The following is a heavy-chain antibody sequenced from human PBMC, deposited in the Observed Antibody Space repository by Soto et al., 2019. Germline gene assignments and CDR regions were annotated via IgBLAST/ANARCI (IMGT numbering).Heavy chain of an antibody. CDR3: ATLGYCSGDSVTRSCYSGLEV. CDR2: FDPVDGET. V-gene: IGHV1-24*01. D-gene: IGHD2-15*01. CDR1: GHTLTELS. Sequence: ASVKVSCKVSGHTLTELSMHWVRQAPGKGPEWMGGFDPVDGETIYAQRFQVRVTMTEDTSTDTAYMELNSLRSEDTAVYYCATLGYCSGDSVTRSCYSGLEVWGQGTTVTVSS. J-gene: IGHJ6*02.